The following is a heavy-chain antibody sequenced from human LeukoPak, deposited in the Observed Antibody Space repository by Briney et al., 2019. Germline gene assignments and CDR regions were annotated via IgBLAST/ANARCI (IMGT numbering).Heavy chain of an antibody. Sequence: SETLSLTCAVYGGPFSGYYWSWIRQPPGKGLEWIGEINHSGSTNYNPSLKSRVTISVDTSKNQFSLKLSSVTAADTAVYYCARRPSAPFDYWGQGTLVTVSS. V-gene: IGHV4-34*01. CDR3: ARRPSAPFDY. CDR1: GGPFSGYY. J-gene: IGHJ4*02. CDR2: INHSGST.